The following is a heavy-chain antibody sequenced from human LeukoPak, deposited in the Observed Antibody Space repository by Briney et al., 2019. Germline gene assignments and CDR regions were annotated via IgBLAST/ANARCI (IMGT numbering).Heavy chain of an antibody. Sequence: SETLSLTCAVYGGSFSGYYWSWIRQPPGKGLEWIGEINRSGSTNYNPSLKSRVTISVDTSKNQFSLKLSSVTAADTAVYYCARSRNYYYYYYMDVWGKGTTVTVSS. CDR3: ARSRNYYYYYYMDV. J-gene: IGHJ6*03. D-gene: IGHD1-14*01. CDR1: GGSFSGYY. CDR2: INRSGST. V-gene: IGHV4-34*01.